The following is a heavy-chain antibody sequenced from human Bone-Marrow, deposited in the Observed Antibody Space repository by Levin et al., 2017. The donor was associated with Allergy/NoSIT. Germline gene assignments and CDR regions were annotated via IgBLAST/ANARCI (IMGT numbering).Heavy chain of an antibody. J-gene: IGHJ4*02. V-gene: IGHV3-48*02. D-gene: IGHD3-22*01. CDR1: GFAFNSYR. CDR2: ITSNSGSI. Sequence: GASVKVSCAASGFAFNSYRLNWVRQAPGKGLEWISYITSNSGSIHYADSVKGRFTISRDTAKSSLYLQMNSLRDEDTGVYYCARVNGYYEPMDYWGQGTLVTVSS. CDR3: ARVNGYYEPMDY.